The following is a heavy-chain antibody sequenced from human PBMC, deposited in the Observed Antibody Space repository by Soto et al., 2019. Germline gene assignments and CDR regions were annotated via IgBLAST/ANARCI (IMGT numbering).Heavy chain of an antibody. CDR2: ISYDGSRE. Sequence: QVQLVESRGGVIQPGRSLRLSCAASGFAFRTSGMHWVRQAPGKGLQWVAIISYDGSREYYLDSVKGRFTISRDNPKNTLYLQMNSLRAEDTAVYYCAKDRVESGLGEIDYWGQGTLVSVSS. CDR1: GFAFRTSG. J-gene: IGHJ4*02. CDR3: AKDRVESGLGEIDY. D-gene: IGHD3-16*01. V-gene: IGHV3-30*18.